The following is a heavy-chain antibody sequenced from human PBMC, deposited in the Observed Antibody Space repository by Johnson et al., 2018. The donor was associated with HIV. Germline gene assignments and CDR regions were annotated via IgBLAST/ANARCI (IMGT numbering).Heavy chain of an antibody. CDR3: AKPQRLSPYDAFDI. V-gene: IGHV3-15*01. CDR1: GFSFTDAW. D-gene: IGHD3-16*02. CDR2: IKSKSDGGTT. J-gene: IGHJ3*02. Sequence: VQLVESGGGLVKPGGSLRLSCAASGFSFTDAWMNWVRQAPGKGLEWVGRIKSKSDGGTTDYAAPVRGRFTISRDNSKNTLYLQMNSLRAEDTAVYYCAKPQRLSPYDAFDIWGQGTMVTVSS.